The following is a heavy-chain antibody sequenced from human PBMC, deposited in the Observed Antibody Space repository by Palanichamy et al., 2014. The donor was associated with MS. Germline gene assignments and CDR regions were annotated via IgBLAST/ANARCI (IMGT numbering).Heavy chain of an antibody. J-gene: IGHJ3*02. CDR2: TYYTGST. V-gene: IGHV4-61*08. CDR3: ARGFARGGAFDI. D-gene: IGHD3-10*01. Sequence: QVELQESGPGLVKPSETLSLTCTVSGGSVSIGGGYYWSWIRQSPGKGLEWIGYTYYTGSTNYNSALTSRLTISVDTSNNQFSLKLSSVTAADTAVYYCARGFARGGAFDIWGQGTMVTVSS. CDR1: GGSVSIGGGYY.